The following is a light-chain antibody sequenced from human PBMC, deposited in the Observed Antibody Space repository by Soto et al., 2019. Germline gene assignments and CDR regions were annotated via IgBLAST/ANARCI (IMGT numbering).Light chain of an antibody. V-gene: IGLV2-23*02. CDR1: SSDLGSYNL. Sequence: QSALTQPASVSGSPGQSITISCTGTSSDLGSYNLVSWYQQHPTKAPKLMIYEVSERPSGVSNRFSGSKSDNTASLTISGLQAEDEADYYCCSYAGSSTLAVFGGGTQLTVL. CDR2: EVS. J-gene: IGLJ7*01. CDR3: CSYAGSSTLAV.